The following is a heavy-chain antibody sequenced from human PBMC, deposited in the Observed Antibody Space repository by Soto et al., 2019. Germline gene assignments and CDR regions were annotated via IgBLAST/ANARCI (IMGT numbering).Heavy chain of an antibody. J-gene: IGHJ3*02. CDR2: TNPNSGGT. D-gene: IGHD2-2*01. CDR3: ARLNHCSSTSCYEPHGAFDI. CDR1: GYTFTGYY. Sequence: ASVKVSCKASGYTFTGYYMHWVRQAPGQGLEWMGWTNPNSGGTNYAQKFQGWVTMTRDTSISTAYMELSRLRSDDTAVYYCARLNHCSSTSCYEPHGAFDIWGQETIVIVSS. V-gene: IGHV1-2*04.